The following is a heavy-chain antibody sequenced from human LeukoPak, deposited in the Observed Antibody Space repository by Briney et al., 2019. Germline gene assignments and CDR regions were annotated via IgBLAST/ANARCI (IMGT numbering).Heavy chain of an antibody. J-gene: IGHJ4*02. D-gene: IGHD6-6*01. CDR2: ISAYNGNT. V-gene: IGHV1-18*01. Sequence: ASVKVSCKASGYTFTSYGISWVRQAPGQGLEWMGWISAYNGNTNYAQKLQGRVTMTTDSSTSTAYMELRSLRSDDTAVYYCARDPAGRQLRSRSFEGWGQGTLVTVSS. CDR3: ARDPAGRQLRSRSFEG. CDR1: GYTFTSYG.